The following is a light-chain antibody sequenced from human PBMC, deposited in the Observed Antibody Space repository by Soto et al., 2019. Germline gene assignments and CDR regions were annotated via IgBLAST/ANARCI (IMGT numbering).Light chain of an antibody. V-gene: IGKV3-11*01. Sequence: EIVLTQSTATLSLSPGERATLSCRASQSVSSFLAWYQQKPGQAPRLLIYDASNRATGIPARFSGSGSGTDFTLTISSLEPEDFALYYCQQRSSWPRTFGQGTNVDIK. CDR1: QSVSSF. CDR3: QQRSSWPRT. J-gene: IGKJ1*01. CDR2: DAS.